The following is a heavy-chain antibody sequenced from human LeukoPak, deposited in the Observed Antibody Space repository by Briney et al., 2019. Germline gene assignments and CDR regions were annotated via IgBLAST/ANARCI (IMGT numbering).Heavy chain of an antibody. CDR1: GFTVSSNY. CDR3: ARGGYSTLRTV. D-gene: IGHD4-11*01. CDR2: IYSGGST. J-gene: IGHJ4*02. V-gene: IGHV3-53*01. Sequence: PGGSLRLSCAASGFTVSSNYMSWVRQAPGKGLEWVSVIYSGGSTYYADSVKGRFTISRDNSKNTLYLQMNSLRAEDTAVYYRARGGYSTLRTVWGQGTLVTVSS.